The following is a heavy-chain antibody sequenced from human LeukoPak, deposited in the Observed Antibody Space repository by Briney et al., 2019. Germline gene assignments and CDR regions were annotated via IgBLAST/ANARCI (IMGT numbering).Heavy chain of an antibody. CDR2: ISPSGGIT. Sequence: GGSLRLSCGASGFTFSSHGMNWVRQVPGKGLEWVSGISPSGGITYYTDSVKGRFTISRDNSKSTVSLQMNSLRGEDTAVYYCARGPYGDYYFDYWGQGTLVTVSS. CDR1: GFTFSSHG. CDR3: ARGPYGDYYFDY. J-gene: IGHJ4*02. D-gene: IGHD4-17*01. V-gene: IGHV3-23*01.